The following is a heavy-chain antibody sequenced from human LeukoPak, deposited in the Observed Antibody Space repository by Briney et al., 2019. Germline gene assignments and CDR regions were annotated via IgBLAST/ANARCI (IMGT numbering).Heavy chain of an antibody. CDR2: IIPIFGTA. D-gene: IGHD2-2*01. CDR1: GGTFSSYA. CDR3: ARDPIVVVPAAANWFDP. J-gene: IGHJ5*02. V-gene: IGHV1-69*01. Sequence: GASVKVSCKASGGTFSSYAISWVRQAPGQGLEWMGGIIPIFGTANYAQKFQGRVTITADESTSTAYMELRSLRSDDTAVYYCARDPIVVVPAAANWFDPWGQGTLVTVSS.